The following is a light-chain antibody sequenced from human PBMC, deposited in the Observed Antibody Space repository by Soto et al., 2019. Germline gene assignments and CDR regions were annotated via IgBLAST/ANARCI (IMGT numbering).Light chain of an antibody. CDR1: RTDLHSSNTLIC. Sequence: IVMTPSPDFLAVALGARATLNSKSSRTDLHSSNTLICLCWYQQQPAQPPTLLIFCAATRASGVPDRFSGSGSGRDFTLTISSLQAEDVAVYYCHQYYTTPAITFGQGTRLEIK. J-gene: IGKJ5*01. V-gene: IGKV4-1*01. CDR3: HQYYTTPAIT. CDR2: CAA.